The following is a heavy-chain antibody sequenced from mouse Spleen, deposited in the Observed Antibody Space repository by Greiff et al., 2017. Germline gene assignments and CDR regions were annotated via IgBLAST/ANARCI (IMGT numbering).Heavy chain of an antibody. CDR1: GYTFTSYW. CDR3: ARRGYDYYFDY. CDR2: IYPGSGST. D-gene: IGHD2-4*01. J-gene: IGHJ2*01. Sequence: VQRVESGAELVKPGASVKMSCKASGYTFTSYWITWVKQRPGQGLEWIGDIYPGSGSTNYNEKFKSKATLTVDTSSSTAYMQLSSLTSEDSAVYYCARRGYDYYFDYWGQGTTLTVSS. V-gene: IGHV1-55*01.